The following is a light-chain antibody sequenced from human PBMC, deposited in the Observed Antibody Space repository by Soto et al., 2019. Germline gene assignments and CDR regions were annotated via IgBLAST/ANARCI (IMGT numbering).Light chain of an antibody. V-gene: IGKV1-9*01. J-gene: IGKJ4*01. CDR2: ADS. Sequence: DIQLTQSPSFLSASVGDRVTITCRASQGIAASLAWYQQKPGNPPRLLIYADSTLQSGVPSRFSGSGSGTRGTLTISSLEPEDFATHYCQQTRTYPRTFGGGTKVEMK. CDR1: QGIAAS. CDR3: QQTRTYPRT.